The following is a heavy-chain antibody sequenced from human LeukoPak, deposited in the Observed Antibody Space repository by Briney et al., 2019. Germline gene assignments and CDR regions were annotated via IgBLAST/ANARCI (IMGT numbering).Heavy chain of an antibody. CDR2: MNPNSGNT. V-gene: IGHV1-8*03. D-gene: IGHD3-3*01. CDR1: GYTFTSYD. J-gene: IGHJ4*02. Sequence: ASVKVSCKASGYTFTSYDINWVRQATGQGLEWMGWMNPNSGNTGYAQKFQGRVTITRNTSISTAYMELSSLRSEDTAVYYCARGLFNYDFWSGYYEDYWGQGTLVTVSS. CDR3: ARGLFNYDFWSGYYEDY.